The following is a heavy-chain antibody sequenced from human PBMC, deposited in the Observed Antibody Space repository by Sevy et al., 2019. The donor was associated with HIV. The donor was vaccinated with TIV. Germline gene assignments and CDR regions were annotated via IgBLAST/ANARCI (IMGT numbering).Heavy chain of an antibody. Sequence: GGSLRLSCAASGFTFSIIYMNWVRQSPGKGLEWVGRMKSKTDGGTTDYAAPVKDRFTMSREDSKNTLYLQMNSLEADDTAVYYCTTVGFPHWGSEAFDIWGQGTMVTVSS. D-gene: IGHD3-16*01. V-gene: IGHV3-15*01. CDR1: GFTFSIIY. CDR2: MKSKTDGGTT. J-gene: IGHJ3*02. CDR3: TTVGFPHWGSEAFDI.